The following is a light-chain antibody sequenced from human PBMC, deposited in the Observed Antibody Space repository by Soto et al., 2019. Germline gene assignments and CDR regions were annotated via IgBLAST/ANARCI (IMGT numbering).Light chain of an antibody. V-gene: IGLV2-14*03. CDR3: SSYTTTNTLGYV. Sequence: QSALTQPASVSGSPEQSIAISCTGTSGDVGGYNYVSWYQQHPDKAPKLIIFDVSNRPSGISIRFSGSKSGNTASLTISGLQAEDEADYYCSSYTTTNTLGYVFGTGTKVTVL. CDR2: DVS. J-gene: IGLJ1*01. CDR1: SGDVGGYNY.